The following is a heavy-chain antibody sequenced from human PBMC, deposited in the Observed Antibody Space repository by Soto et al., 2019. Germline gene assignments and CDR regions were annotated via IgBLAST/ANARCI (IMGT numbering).Heavy chain of an antibody. J-gene: IGHJ4*02. CDR1: GFTFSDDA. Sequence: VQLVESGGGVVQTGRSLRLSCAASGFTFSDDAMHWGRQAPGKGLEWVAVVSHDGRNTHYADSVKGRFTISRDSSKPTVSLEMTNPRAEDTAVYYCARGGRQWLVTADFNYWGQGAMVSVSS. CDR3: ARGGRQWLVTADFNY. CDR2: VSHDGRNT. D-gene: IGHD6-19*01. V-gene: IGHV3-30*03.